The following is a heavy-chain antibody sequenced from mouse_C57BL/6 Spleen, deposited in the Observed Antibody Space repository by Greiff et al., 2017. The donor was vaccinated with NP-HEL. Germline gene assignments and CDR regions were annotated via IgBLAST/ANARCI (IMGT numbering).Heavy chain of an antibody. CDR3: ARSRGVRDY. CDR2: IYPGSGST. Sequence: QVQLKQPGAGLVKPGASVKMSCKASGYTFTSYWITWVKQRPGQGLEWIGDIYPGSGSTNYNEKFKSKATLTVDTSSSTAYMQLSSLTSEDSAVYYCARSRGVRDYWGQGTTLTVSS. CDR1: GYTFTSYW. V-gene: IGHV1-55*01. J-gene: IGHJ2*01.